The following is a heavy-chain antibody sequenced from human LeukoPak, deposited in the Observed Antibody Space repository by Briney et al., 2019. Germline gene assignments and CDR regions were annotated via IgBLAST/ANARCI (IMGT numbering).Heavy chain of an antibody. J-gene: IGHJ5*02. Sequence: PGGSLRLSCAASGFTFSSYSMNWVRQAPGKGLEWGSSISSSSSYIYYADSVKGRFTISRDNAKNSLYLQMNSLRAEDTAVYYCARPRDGSGSYWFDPWGQGTLVTVSS. V-gene: IGHV3-21*01. CDR3: ARPRDGSGSYWFDP. D-gene: IGHD3-10*01. CDR1: GFTFSSYS. CDR2: ISSSSSYI.